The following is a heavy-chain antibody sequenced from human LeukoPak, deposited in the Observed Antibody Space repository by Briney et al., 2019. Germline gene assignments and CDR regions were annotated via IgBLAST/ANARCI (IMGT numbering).Heavy chain of an antibody. J-gene: IGHJ3*02. CDR2: IYHSGST. V-gene: IGHV4-30-2*01. D-gene: IGHD1-26*01. CDR3: AKRAYSGGYYSAFDI. CDR1: GGSISSGGYY. Sequence: SETLSLTCTVSGGSISSGGYYWSWIRQPPGKGLEWIGYIYHSGSTYYNPSLKSRVTISVDRSKNQFSLKLSSVTAADTAVYYCAKRAYSGGYYSAFDIWGQGTMVTVSS.